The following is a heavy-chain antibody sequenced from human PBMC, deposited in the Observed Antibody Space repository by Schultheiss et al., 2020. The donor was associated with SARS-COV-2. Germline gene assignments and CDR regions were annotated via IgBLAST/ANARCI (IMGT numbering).Heavy chain of an antibody. CDR2: ISAYNGNT. CDR3: ARLGGSYLLPFDY. D-gene: IGHD1-26*01. V-gene: IGHV1-18*04. Sequence: SVKVSCKASGYTFTGYYMHWVRQAPGQGLEWMGWISAYNGNTNYAQKLQGRVTMTTDTSTSTAYMELRSLRSDDTAVYYCARLGGSYLLPFDYWGQGTLVTVSS. CDR1: GYTFTGYY. J-gene: IGHJ4*02.